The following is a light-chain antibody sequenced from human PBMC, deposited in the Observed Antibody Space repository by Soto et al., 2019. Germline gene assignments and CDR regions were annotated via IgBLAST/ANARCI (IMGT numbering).Light chain of an antibody. CDR1: QTISSW. CDR3: QHYNSYSEA. J-gene: IGKJ1*01. Sequence: DIQMTQSPSTLSASVRDRGTITCRASQTISSWLAWYQQKPGKAPKLLIYKASTLKSGVPSRFSGSGSGTEFTLTISSLQPDDFATYYCQHYNSYSEAFGQGTKVDIK. CDR2: KAS. V-gene: IGKV1-5*03.